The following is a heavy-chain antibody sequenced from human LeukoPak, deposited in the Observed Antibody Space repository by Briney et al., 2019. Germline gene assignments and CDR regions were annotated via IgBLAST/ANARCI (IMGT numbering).Heavy chain of an antibody. D-gene: IGHD6-13*01. CDR1: GGSISSYY. J-gene: IGHJ4*02. V-gene: IGHV4-4*07. Sequence: SETLSLTCTVSGGSISSYYWSWIRQPAGKGLEWIGRIYTSGSTNYNPPLKSRVTMSVDTSKNQFSLKLSSVTAADTAVYYCARVKQQLVRAYYFDYWGQGTLVTVSS. CDR3: ARVKQQLVRAYYFDY. CDR2: IYTSGST.